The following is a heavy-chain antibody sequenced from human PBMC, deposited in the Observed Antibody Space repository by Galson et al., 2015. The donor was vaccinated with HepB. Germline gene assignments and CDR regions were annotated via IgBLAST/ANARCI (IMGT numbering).Heavy chain of an antibody. CDR2: ISYDGSNK. V-gene: IGHV3-30-3*01. Sequence: SLRLSCAASGFTFSSYAMHWVRQAPGKGLEWVAVISYDGSNKYHADSVKGRFTISRDNSKNTLYLQMNGLGAEDTAVYYCAREGDDYGDYVSGDYYGMDVWGQGTTVTVSS. J-gene: IGHJ6*02. CDR3: AREGDDYGDYVSGDYYGMDV. CDR1: GFTFSSYA. D-gene: IGHD4-17*01.